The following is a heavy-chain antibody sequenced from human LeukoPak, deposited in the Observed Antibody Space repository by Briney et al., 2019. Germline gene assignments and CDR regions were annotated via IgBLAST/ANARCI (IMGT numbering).Heavy chain of an antibody. CDR3: ARGRVDYVWGSYRENWFDP. V-gene: IGHV4-39*07. Sequence: SETLSLTCTVSGGSISSSSYYWGWIRQPPGKGLEWIGSIYYSGSTYYNPSLKSRVTISVDTSKNQFSLKLSSVTAADTAVYYCARGRVDYVWGSYRENWFDPWGQGTLVTVSS. J-gene: IGHJ5*02. CDR2: IYYSGST. D-gene: IGHD3-16*02. CDR1: GGSISSSSYY.